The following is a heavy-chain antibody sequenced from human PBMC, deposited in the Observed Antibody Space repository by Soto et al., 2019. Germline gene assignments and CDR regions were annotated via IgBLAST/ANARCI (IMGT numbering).Heavy chain of an antibody. D-gene: IGHD2-15*01. CDR3: AGTRGYCSGGSCPTVVDY. Sequence: SETLSLTCSVSCGSTSSYYWSWIRQPPGKGLEWIGSIYYSGSTYYNPSLKSRVTISVDRSKNQFSLKLSSVTAADTAVYYCAGTRGYCSGGSCPTVVDYWGQGTLVTVSS. V-gene: IGHV4-39*07. CDR1: CGSTSSYY. CDR2: IYYSGST. J-gene: IGHJ4*02.